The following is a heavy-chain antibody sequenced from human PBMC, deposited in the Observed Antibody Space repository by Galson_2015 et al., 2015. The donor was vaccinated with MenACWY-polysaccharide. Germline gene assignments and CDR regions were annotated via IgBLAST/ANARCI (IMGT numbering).Heavy chain of an antibody. CDR2: ISTNTGNP. CDR1: GYIFTTYA. J-gene: IGHJ4*02. V-gene: IGHV7-4-1*02. Sequence: SVKVSCKASGYIFTTYAMNWVRQAPGQGLEWLGGISTNTGNPTYAQGFTGRFVFSLDASVSTANLQISSLKAEDTAVYYCARDPKQKPTTVPTGRFDYWGQVTLVTVSS. D-gene: IGHD4-17*01. CDR3: ARDPKQKPTTVPTGRFDY.